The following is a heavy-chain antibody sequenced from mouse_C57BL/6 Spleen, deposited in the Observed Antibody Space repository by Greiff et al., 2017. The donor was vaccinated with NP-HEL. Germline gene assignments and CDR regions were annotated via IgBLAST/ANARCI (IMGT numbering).Heavy chain of an antibody. CDR1: GYTFTDYY. Sequence: VQLQQSGPELVKPGASVKISCKASGYTFTDYYMNWVKQSHGKSLEWIGDINPNNGGTSYNQKFKGKATLTVDKSSSTAYMELRSLTSEDSAVYYCARAPITTVVATDYAMDYWGQGTSVTVSS. D-gene: IGHD1-1*01. CDR2: INPNNGGT. V-gene: IGHV1-26*01. CDR3: ARAPITTVVATDYAMDY. J-gene: IGHJ4*01.